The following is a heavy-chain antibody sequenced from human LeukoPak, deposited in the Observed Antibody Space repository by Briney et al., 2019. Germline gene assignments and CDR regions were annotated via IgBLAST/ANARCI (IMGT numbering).Heavy chain of an antibody. J-gene: IGHJ6*03. CDR3: ARVELGARDYYYYMDV. CDR1: GFTFSDYY. Sequence: GGSLRLSCAASGFTFSDYYMSWIRQAPGKGLEWVSYISSSGSTIYYADSVKGRFTISRDNAKNSLYLQMNSLRAEDTAVYYCARVELGARDYYYYMDVWGKGTTVTVSS. CDR2: ISSSGSTI. D-gene: IGHD1-26*01. V-gene: IGHV3-11*04.